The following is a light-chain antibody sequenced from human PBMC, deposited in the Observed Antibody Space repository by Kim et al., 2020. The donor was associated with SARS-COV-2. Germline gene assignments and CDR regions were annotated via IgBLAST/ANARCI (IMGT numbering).Light chain of an antibody. CDR3: QQYGTPPQT. CDR2: DAS. Sequence: ELVWTHTQATRAVSPGDRATLSCRASQSVSCSDLAWYQQTPGQAPRLLIFDASTRATGIPDRFSGSGSGTDFTLIISRLEPEDFAEYYCQQYGTPPQTFGQGTKVDI. J-gene: IGKJ1*01. V-gene: IGKV3-20*01. CDR1: QSVSCSD.